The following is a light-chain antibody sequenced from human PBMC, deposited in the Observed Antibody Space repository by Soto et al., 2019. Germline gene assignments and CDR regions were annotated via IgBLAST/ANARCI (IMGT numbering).Light chain of an antibody. CDR1: SSDVGLYDY. J-gene: IGLJ1*01. V-gene: IGLV2-14*01. CDR3: SSYTSDSSSV. Sequence: QSVLTQPDSVSGSPGQSITISCTGTSSDVGLYDYVAWYQQHPGKAPQLMIYAVSNRPSGVSNRFSASKSGNTAFLFISGLQAEDEADYYCSSYTSDSSSVFGSGTKVTVL. CDR2: AVS.